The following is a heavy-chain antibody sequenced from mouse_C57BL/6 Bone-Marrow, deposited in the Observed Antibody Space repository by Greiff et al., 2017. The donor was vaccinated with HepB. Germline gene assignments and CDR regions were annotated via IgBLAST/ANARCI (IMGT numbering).Heavy chain of an antibody. CDR2: INPNNGGT. V-gene: IGHV1-18*01. J-gene: IGHJ3*01. CDR1: GYTFTDYN. Sequence: EVKLVESGPELVKPGASVKIPCKASGYTFTDYNMDWVKQSHGKSLEWIGDINPNNGGTIYNQKFKGKATLTVDKSSSTAYMELRSLTSEDTAVYYCARPYCYGSREAWFAYWGQGTLVTVSA. D-gene: IGHD1-1*01. CDR3: ARPYCYGSREAWFAY.